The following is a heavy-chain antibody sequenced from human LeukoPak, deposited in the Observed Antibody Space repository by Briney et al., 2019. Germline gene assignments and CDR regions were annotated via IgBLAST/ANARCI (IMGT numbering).Heavy chain of an antibody. V-gene: IGHV3-23*01. CDR1: GFTFSSYA. D-gene: IGHD3-22*01. J-gene: IGHJ3*02. CDR2: ISGIGDRT. CDR3: AKDYDSSGWAAFDI. Sequence: GGSLRLSCAASGFTFSSYAMSWVRQAPGKGLEWVSAISGIGDRTYYVDSVKGRFTISRDNSKNTLYLQMNSLRAEDTAVYYCAKDYDSSGWAAFDIWGQGTMVTVSS.